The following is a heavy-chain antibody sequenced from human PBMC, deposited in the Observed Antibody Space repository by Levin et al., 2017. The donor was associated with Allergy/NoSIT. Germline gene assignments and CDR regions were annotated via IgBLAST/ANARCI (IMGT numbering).Heavy chain of an antibody. J-gene: IGHJ4*02. V-gene: IGHV4-39*01. D-gene: IGHD6-19*01. CDR3: ARRKWLPDLKYYFDY. CDR1: GGSISSSSYY. Sequence: PSETLSLTCTVSGGSISSSSYYWGWIRQPPGKGLEWIGSIYYSGSTYYNPSLKSRVTISVDTSKNQFSLKLSSVTAADTAVYYCARRKWLPDLKYYFDYWGQGTLVTVSS. CDR2: IYYSGST.